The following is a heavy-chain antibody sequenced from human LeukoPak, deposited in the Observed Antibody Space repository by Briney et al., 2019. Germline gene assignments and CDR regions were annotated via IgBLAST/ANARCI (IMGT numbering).Heavy chain of an antibody. Sequence: PSETLSLTCTVSGGSISSYYWSWIRQPPGKGLEWIGYIYTSGSTNYNPSLKSRVTISVDTSKNQFSLKLSSVTAADTAVYYCAREAVLPSYYYYGMDVWGQGTTVTVSS. CDR3: AREAVLPSYYYYGMDV. CDR1: GGSISSYY. CDR2: IYTSGST. V-gene: IGHV4-59*01. D-gene: IGHD3-10*01. J-gene: IGHJ6*02.